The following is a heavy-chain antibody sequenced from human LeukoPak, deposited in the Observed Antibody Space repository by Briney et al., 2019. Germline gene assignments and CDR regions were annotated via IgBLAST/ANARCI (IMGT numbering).Heavy chain of an antibody. D-gene: IGHD5-18*01. CDR3: ARAPERWYSYGSYTYYYMDV. Sequence: NPSETLSLTCAVYGGSFSGYYWSWIRQPPGKGLEWIGEINHSGSTNYNPSLKSRVTISVDTSKNQFSLKLSSVTAADTAVYYCARAPERWYSYGSYTYYYMDVWGKGTTVTVSS. V-gene: IGHV4-34*01. J-gene: IGHJ6*03. CDR2: INHSGST. CDR1: GGSFSGYY.